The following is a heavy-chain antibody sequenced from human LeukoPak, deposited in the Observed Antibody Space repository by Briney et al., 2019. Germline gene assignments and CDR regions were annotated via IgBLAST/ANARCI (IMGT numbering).Heavy chain of an antibody. V-gene: IGHV3-15*07. CDR2: IKSKNDGGPT. Sequence: GVSLTLSCAVSGFTFSSYSMKGVRRAPGGGGEGVVRIKSKNDGGPTDYAALLKGRFTISRHDSKNKLYLQMNGVQTDDRPVYYCTSGPSYSRSTIVPPDCWGQGTLVTVSS. J-gene: IGHJ4*02. CDR3: TSGPSYSRSTIVPPDC. CDR1: GFTFSSYS. D-gene: IGHD1-26*01.